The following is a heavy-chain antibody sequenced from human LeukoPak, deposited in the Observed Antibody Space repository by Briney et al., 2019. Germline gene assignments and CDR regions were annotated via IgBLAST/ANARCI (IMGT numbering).Heavy chain of an antibody. D-gene: IGHD1-14*01. V-gene: IGHV4-38-2*01. Sequence: SETLSLTCAVSGYSISSGYYWGWIRQPPGKGLEWIGSIYHSGSTYYNPSLKSRVTISVDTSKNQFSLKLSSVTAAVTAVYYCARHAEAFDIWGQGTMVTVSS. CDR3: ARHAEAFDI. J-gene: IGHJ3*02. CDR1: GYSISSGYY. CDR2: IYHSGST.